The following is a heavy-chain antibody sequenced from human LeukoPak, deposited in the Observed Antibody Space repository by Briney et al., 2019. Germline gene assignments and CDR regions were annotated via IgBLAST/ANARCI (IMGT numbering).Heavy chain of an antibody. Sequence: GGSLRLSCAASGFTFSSYAMSWVRQAPGKGLEWVSAISGGGGSTYYADSVKGRFTISRDNSKNTLYLQMNSLRAEDTAVYYCAKYGGSYHTPFDYWGQGTLVTVSS. D-gene: IGHD1-26*01. J-gene: IGHJ4*02. CDR3: AKYGGSYHTPFDY. CDR2: ISGGGGST. CDR1: GFTFSSYA. V-gene: IGHV3-23*01.